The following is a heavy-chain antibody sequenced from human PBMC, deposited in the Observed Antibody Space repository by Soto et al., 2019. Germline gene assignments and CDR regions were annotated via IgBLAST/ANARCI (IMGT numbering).Heavy chain of an antibody. CDR1: GFTFNTYD. CDR3: VRSGTARLLRHSWFDT. J-gene: IGHJ5*02. CDR2: ITTSSAYI. D-gene: IGHD2-21*01. V-gene: IGHV3-21*01. Sequence: EVQLVASGGGLVKPGGSLSLSCAASGFTFNTYDMNWVRQAPGNGLEWVSSITTSSAYIYYADSLKGRITISRDNAKNSLFLQMNSLRAEDTAVYYCVRSGTARLLRHSWFDTWGQGTLVTVSS.